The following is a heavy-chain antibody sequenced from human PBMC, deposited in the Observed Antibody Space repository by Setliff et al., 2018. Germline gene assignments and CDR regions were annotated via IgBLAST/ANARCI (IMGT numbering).Heavy chain of an antibody. J-gene: IGHJ4*02. CDR1: GGSISSSNW. CDR3: ARVGFEDDSSGSRIY. V-gene: IGHV4-4*02. Sequence: SETLSLTCGVSGGSISSSNWWSWVRQPPGKGLEWIGEIYHSGSTNYNPSLKSRVTISVDKSKNQFSLKLSSVTAADTAVYYCARVGFEDDSSGSRIYWGQGTLVTVSS. CDR2: IYHSGST. D-gene: IGHD3-22*01.